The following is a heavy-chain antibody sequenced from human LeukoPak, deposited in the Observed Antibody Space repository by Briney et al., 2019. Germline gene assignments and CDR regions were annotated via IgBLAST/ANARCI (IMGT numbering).Heavy chain of an antibody. D-gene: IGHD3-22*01. Sequence: GGSLRLSCAASGFTFSSYGMHWVRQAPGKGLEYVSAISSNGGSTYYANSVKGRFTISRDNSKNTLYLQMGSLRAEDMAVYYCARVSSGYYYYWGQGTLVTVSS. V-gene: IGHV3-64*01. J-gene: IGHJ4*02. CDR1: GFTFSSYG. CDR2: ISSNGGST. CDR3: ARVSSGYYYY.